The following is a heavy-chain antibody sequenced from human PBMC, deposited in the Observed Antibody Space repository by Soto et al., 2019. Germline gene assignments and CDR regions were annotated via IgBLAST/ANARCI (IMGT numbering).Heavy chain of an antibody. D-gene: IGHD3-10*01. CDR2: ISSSSTTI. J-gene: IGHJ4*02. V-gene: IGHV3-48*02. CDR3: VRDAGSGGY. CDR1: GFTFSSYS. Sequence: EVQLVESGGGLVQPGGSLRLSCVGSGFTFSSYSMDWVRQAPGKGLEWISYISSSSTTIHYADSVKGRFTISRDNAKNSLSLQMNSLRDEDTAIYYCVRDAGSGGYWGQGTLVPVSS.